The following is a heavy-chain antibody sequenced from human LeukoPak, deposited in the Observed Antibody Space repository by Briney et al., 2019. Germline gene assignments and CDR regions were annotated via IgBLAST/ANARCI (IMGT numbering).Heavy chain of an antibody. D-gene: IGHD1-26*01. J-gene: IGHJ5*02. Sequence: SETLSLTCTVSGGSISSYYWSWIRQPPGKGLEWSGYIYYSGSTNYNPSLKSRVTISVDTSKNQFSLKLSSVTAADTAVYYCARHFGAAVYNWFDPWGQGTLVTVSS. V-gene: IGHV4-59*08. CDR3: ARHFGAAVYNWFDP. CDR1: GGSISSYY. CDR2: IYYSGST.